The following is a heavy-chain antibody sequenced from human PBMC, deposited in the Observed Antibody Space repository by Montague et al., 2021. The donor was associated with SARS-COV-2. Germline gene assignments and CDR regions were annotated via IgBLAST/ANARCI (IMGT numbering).Heavy chain of an antibody. J-gene: IGHJ4*02. V-gene: IGHV4-59*13. CDR3: ARAYYDSSGYYGYFDY. CDR1: GGSISSYY. D-gene: IGHD3-22*01. CDR2: IYYSGTT. Sequence: SETLSLTCTVSGGSISSYYWSWIRQPPGKGLEWIGYIYYSGTTNYNPSLKSRVTISVDTSKNQFSLKLNSVTAADTAVYYCARAYYDSSGYYGYFDYWGQGTLVTVSS.